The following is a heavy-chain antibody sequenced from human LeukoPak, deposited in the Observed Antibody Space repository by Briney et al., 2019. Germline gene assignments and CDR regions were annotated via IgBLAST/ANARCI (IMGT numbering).Heavy chain of an antibody. CDR2: ISYDGNNK. Sequence: GRSLRLSCAASGFTFSSYAMHWVRQAPGKGLEWVAVISYDGNNKYYADSVKGRFIISRDNSKNTLYLQMSSLRPEDTTVYYCARDPKGGFSYGWGAFDIWGQGTMVTVSS. CDR1: GFTFSSYA. J-gene: IGHJ3*02. D-gene: IGHD5-18*01. V-gene: IGHV3-30-3*01. CDR3: ARDPKGGFSYGWGAFDI.